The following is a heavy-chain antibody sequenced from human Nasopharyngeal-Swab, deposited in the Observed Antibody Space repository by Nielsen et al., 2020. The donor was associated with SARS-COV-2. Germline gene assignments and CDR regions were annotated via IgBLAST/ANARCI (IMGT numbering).Heavy chain of an antibody. CDR2: INTNTGNP. Sequence: ASVKVSCKTSGYTFTNYAMNWVRQAPGQGLEWMGWINTNTGNPMCAQGFTGRFVFSLDTSVSTAYLQISSLKAEGTAVYYCARDLVGLGYYWGQGTLVTVSS. D-gene: IGHD2-2*01. J-gene: IGHJ4*02. CDR3: ARDLVGLGYY. CDR1: GYTFTNYA. V-gene: IGHV7-4-1*02.